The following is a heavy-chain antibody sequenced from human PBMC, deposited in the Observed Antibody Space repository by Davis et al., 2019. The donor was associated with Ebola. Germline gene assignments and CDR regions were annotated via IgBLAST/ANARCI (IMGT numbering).Heavy chain of an antibody. CDR3: ARRGGTKHLDAFDI. D-gene: IGHD3-16*01. CDR1: GYTFTSYY. Sequence: AASVKVSCKASGYTFTSYYMHWVRQAPGQGLEWMGWINPNSGGTNYAQKFQGWVTMTRDTSISTAYMELSRLRSDDTAVYYCARRGGTKHLDAFDIWGQGTMVTVSS. CDR2: INPNSGGT. V-gene: IGHV1-2*04. J-gene: IGHJ3*02.